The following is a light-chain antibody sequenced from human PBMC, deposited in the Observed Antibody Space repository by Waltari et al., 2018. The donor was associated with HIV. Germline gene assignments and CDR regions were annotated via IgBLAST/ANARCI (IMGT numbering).Light chain of an antibody. CDR2: DVT. J-gene: IGLJ3*02. CDR1: NSDVANFNY. Sequence: QFALAQPRSVSGSPGQSVSISCTGSNSDVANFNYVSWYQQHPGKVPKLIIYDVTKRPSWVPHRFSGSTSGNTASLTISGLQADDEADYYCCSGGNNNMWVFGGGTKVTVL. CDR3: CSGGNNNMWV. V-gene: IGLV2-11*01.